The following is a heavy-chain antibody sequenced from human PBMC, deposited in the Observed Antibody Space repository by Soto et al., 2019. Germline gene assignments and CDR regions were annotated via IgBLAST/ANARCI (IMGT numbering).Heavy chain of an antibody. CDR2: IYYSGST. V-gene: IGHV4-31*03. CDR1: GGSISSGGYY. J-gene: IGHJ4*02. D-gene: IGHD1-26*01. Sequence: QVQLQESGPGLVKPSQTLSLTCTVSGGSISSGGYYWSWIRQHPGKGLEWIGYIYYSGSTYYNPYLKGRVTLSVDTSKNQFSLKLSSVTAADTAVYYCARVISYGYFDYWGQGTLVTVSS. CDR3: ARVISYGYFDY.